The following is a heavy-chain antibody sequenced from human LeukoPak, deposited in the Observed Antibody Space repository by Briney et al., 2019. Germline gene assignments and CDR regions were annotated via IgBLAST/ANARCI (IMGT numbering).Heavy chain of an antibody. CDR2: IHPEGNEK. CDR1: GVTFSNFW. J-gene: IGHJ4*02. Sequence: GGSLRLSCAISGVTFSNFWMSWVRQAPGRGLEWVANIHPEGNEKYHLESVKGRFTISRDNINNLLFLQMNALRVEDTAIYYCARGDDFSGDHWGQGTLVTVSS. D-gene: IGHD1-1*01. CDR3: ARGDDFSGDH. V-gene: IGHV3-7*04.